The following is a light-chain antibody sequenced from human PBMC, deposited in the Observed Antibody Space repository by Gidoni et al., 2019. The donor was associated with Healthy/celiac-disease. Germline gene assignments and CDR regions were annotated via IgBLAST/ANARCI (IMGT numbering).Light chain of an antibody. CDR1: QSVSSY. J-gene: IGKJ1*01. Sequence: EIVLTQSPATLSLSPGERATLSCRASQSVSSYLAWYQQKPGQAPRLLIYDASNRATGIPARFSGSGSRTDFTLTISSLEPEDFAVYYCQQRSNSTWTFXQXTKVEIK. CDR2: DAS. CDR3: QQRSNSTWT. V-gene: IGKV3-11*01.